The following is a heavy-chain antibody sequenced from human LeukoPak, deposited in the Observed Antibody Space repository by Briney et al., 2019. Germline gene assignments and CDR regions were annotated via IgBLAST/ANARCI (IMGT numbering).Heavy chain of an antibody. D-gene: IGHD3-10*01. CDR2: INHSGST. Sequence: GSLRLSCAASGFTFSSYAMSWVRQAPGKGLEWIGEINHSGSTNYNPSLKSRVTISVDTSKNQFSLKLSSVTAADTAVYYCARAGMSIWFGEITYDYWGQGTLVTVSS. V-gene: IGHV4-34*01. J-gene: IGHJ4*02. CDR1: GFTFSSYA. CDR3: ARAGMSIWFGEITYDY.